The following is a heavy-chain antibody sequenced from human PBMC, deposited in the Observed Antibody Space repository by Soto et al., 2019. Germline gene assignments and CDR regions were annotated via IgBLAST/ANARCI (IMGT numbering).Heavy chain of an antibody. CDR2: INAGNGNT. Sequence: GSSVKVSCKASGYTFTSYAMHWVRQAPGQRLEWMGWINAGNGNTKYSQKFQGRVTITRDASASTAYMELSSLRSEDTAVYYCARADIVATGFDPWGQGTLVTVSS. J-gene: IGHJ5*02. D-gene: IGHD5-12*01. CDR1: GYTFTSYA. V-gene: IGHV1-3*01. CDR3: ARADIVATGFDP.